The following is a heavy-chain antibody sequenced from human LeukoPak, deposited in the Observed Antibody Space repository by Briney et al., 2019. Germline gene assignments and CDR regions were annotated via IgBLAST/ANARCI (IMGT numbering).Heavy chain of an antibody. V-gene: IGHV3-64*01. D-gene: IGHD5-24*01. Sequence: PGGSLRLSCAASGFTFSSYAMHWVRQAPGKGLEYVSAISSNGGSTYYANSEKGRFTISRDNSKNTLYLQMGSLRAEDMAVYYCARDRGRWLQSVDYWGQGTLVTVSS. CDR3: ARDRGRWLQSVDY. CDR2: ISSNGGST. CDR1: GFTFSSYA. J-gene: IGHJ4*02.